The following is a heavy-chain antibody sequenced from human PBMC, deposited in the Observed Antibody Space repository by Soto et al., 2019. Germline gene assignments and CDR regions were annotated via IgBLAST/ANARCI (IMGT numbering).Heavy chain of an antibody. D-gene: IGHD4-4*01. CDR3: TSLRHYSTGSYYMDV. CDR1: GFTFGDYA. V-gene: IGHV3-49*03. Sequence: GGSLRLSCTASGFTFGDYAMSWFRQAPGKGLEWVGFIRSKAYGGTTEYAASVKGRFTISRDDSKSIAYLQMNSLKTEDTAVYYCTSLRHYSTGSYYMDVWGKGTTVTVSS. CDR2: IRSKAYGGTT. J-gene: IGHJ6*03.